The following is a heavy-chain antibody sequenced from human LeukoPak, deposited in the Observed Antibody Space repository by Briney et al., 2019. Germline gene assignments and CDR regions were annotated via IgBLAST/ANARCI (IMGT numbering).Heavy chain of an antibody. Sequence: SETLSLTCAVYGGSFSGYYWSWIRQHPGKGLEWIGEINHSGSTNYNPSLKSRVTISVDTSKNQFSLKLSSVTAADTAVYYCARVDIVVVTAHDAFDIWGQGTMVTVSS. CDR3: ARVDIVVVTAHDAFDI. J-gene: IGHJ3*02. D-gene: IGHD2-21*02. CDR2: INHSGST. V-gene: IGHV4-34*01. CDR1: GGSFSGYY.